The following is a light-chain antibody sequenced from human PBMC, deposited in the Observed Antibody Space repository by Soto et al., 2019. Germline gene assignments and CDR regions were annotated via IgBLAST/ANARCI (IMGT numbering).Light chain of an antibody. V-gene: IGKV3-11*01. CDR3: QQRSNWPPIT. CDR1: RSVSSN. J-gene: IGKJ5*01. Sequence: IVMTQSPASLSVSPGERATLSCRASRSVSSNLAWYQQKPGQAPRLLMYDASNRATGIPARFSGSGSGTDFTLTISSLEPEDFAVYYCQQRSNWPPITFGQGTRLEI. CDR2: DAS.